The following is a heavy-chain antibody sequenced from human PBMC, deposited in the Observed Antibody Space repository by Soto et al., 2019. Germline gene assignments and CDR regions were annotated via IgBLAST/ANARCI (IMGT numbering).Heavy chain of an antibody. CDR3: ARAPGYSYYDFWSGLIDY. CDR2: ISYDGSNK. CDR1: GFTFSSYA. D-gene: IGHD3-3*01. J-gene: IGHJ4*02. Sequence: GGSRRLSCAASGFTFSSYAMHWVRQAPGKGLEWVAVISYDGSNKYYADSVKGRFTISRDNSKNTLYLQMNSLRAEDTAVYYCARAPGYSYYDFWSGLIDYWGQGTLVTVSS. V-gene: IGHV3-30-3*01.